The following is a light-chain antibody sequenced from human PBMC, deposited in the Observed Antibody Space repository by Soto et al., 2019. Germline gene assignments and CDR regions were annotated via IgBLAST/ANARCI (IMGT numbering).Light chain of an antibody. CDR3: QQYGSSPTT. Sequence: EIVLTQSPGTLSLSPGERATLSCRASQSVSRSYLAWYQQRPGQPPRLLIYGASNRAIGIPDRFSGSGSGTDFTLTISRLESEDFAVYSCQQYGSSPTTFGQGTKVEIK. CDR2: GAS. CDR1: QSVSRSY. V-gene: IGKV3-20*01. J-gene: IGKJ1*01.